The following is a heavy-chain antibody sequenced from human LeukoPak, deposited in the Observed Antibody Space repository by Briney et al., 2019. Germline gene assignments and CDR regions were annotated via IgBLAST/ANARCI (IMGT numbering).Heavy chain of an antibody. Sequence: GGSLRLSCAASGFSFSTYSMNWVRQAPGKGLEWVSSISSSSSYIYYADSLKGRFTISRDNAKNSLYLQMNSLRAEDTAVYYCARDGTTFGVVIGLDYWGQGILVTVSS. D-gene: IGHD3-3*01. J-gene: IGHJ4*02. CDR1: GFSFSTYS. CDR3: ARDGTTFGVVIGLDY. V-gene: IGHV3-21*01. CDR2: ISSSSSYI.